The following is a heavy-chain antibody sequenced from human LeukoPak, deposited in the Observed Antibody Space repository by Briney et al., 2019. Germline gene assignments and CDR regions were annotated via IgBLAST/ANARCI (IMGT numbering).Heavy chain of an antibody. V-gene: IGHV3-11*01. CDR1: GFTFSDYY. CDR3: ARDPPPYYYYYMDV. CDR2: ISSSGSTI. J-gene: IGHJ6*03. Sequence: PGGSLRLSCAASGFTFSDYYMSWIRQAPGKGLEWVSYISSSGSTIYYADSVKGRFTISRDNAKNSLYQQMNSLRAEDTAVYYCARDPPPYYYYYMDVWGKGTTVTVSS.